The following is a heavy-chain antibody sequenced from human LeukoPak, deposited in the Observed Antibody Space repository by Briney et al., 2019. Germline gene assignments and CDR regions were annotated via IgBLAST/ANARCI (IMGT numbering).Heavy chain of an antibody. CDR3: ARVRGTVATPN. CDR2: INHSGST. Sequence: SETLSLTCAVYGGSFSGYYWSWIRQPPPKGLEWIGEINHSGSTNYNPSLKSRVTISVDTSKNQFSLKLSSVTAADTAVYYCARVRGTVATPNWGQGTLVTVSS. CDR1: GGSFSGYY. V-gene: IGHV4-34*01. J-gene: IGHJ4*02. D-gene: IGHD4-17*01.